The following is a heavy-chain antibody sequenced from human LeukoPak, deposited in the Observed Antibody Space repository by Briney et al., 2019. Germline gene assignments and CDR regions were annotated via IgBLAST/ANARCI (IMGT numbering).Heavy chain of an antibody. Sequence: SETLSLTCTVSGGSINSYYWSWIRQPPGKGLEWIGCIYDSGTTNYNPSLKSRVTISGDTSKNQFSLKLSSVTAADTAVYFCARTGQQLVFASWGQGTLVTISS. CDR3: ARTGQQLVFAS. CDR1: GGSINSYY. D-gene: IGHD6-13*01. J-gene: IGHJ5*01. V-gene: IGHV4-59*01. CDR2: IYDSGTT.